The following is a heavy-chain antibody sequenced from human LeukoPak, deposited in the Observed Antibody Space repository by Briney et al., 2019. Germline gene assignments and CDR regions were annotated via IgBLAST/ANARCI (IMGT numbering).Heavy chain of an antibody. J-gene: IGHJ5*02. CDR1: EFDFSSHA. CDR2: ISISGSKT. D-gene: IGHD6-13*01. CDR3: AKDESYSRVNWFDP. Sequence: GGSLRLSCAASEFDFSSHAMTWVRQAPGKGLEWVSAISISGSKTYYADSVKGRFTISRDNSKNTLYLQMNSLRAEDTAVYYCAKDESYSRVNWFDPWGQGTLVTVSS. V-gene: IGHV3-23*01.